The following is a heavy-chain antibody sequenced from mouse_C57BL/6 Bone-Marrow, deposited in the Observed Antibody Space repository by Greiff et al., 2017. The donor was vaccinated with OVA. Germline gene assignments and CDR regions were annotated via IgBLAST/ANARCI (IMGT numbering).Heavy chain of an antibody. Sequence: EVMLVESGGGLVKPGGSLKLSCAASGFSFSSYNMSWVRQTPEKRLEWVATISGGGGNTYYPDSVKGRFTFSRDNANITLYLQMSSLRSEDTALYYCARLVPRYYNWGQGTTLTVSS. CDR3: ARLVPRYYN. CDR1: GFSFSSYN. J-gene: IGHJ2*01. CDR2: ISGGGGNT. V-gene: IGHV5-9*01. D-gene: IGHD1-1*01.